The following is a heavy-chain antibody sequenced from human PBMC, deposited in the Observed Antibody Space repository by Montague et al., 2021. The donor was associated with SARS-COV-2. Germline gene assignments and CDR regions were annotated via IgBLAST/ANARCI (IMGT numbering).Heavy chain of an antibody. CDR1: GDSVSSNDAA. J-gene: IGHJ6*02. Sequence: CAISGDSVSSNDAARNWIRQSPSRGLEWLGRTYYRSTWYNDYAVSVTGRITINPDTSKNQFSLQLNSVTPEDTAVYYCARQFGITWHALDVWGQGTTVTVSS. CDR2: TYYRSTWYN. D-gene: IGHD3-10*01. V-gene: IGHV6-1*01. CDR3: ARQFGITWHALDV.